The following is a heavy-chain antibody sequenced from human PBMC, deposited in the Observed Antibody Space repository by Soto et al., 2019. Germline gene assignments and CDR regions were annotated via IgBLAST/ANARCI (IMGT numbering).Heavy chain of an antibody. CDR2: IHQTGIT. CDR3: ARDRKERNYFHD. J-gene: IGHJ4*02. CDR1: GGSIISGGYS. Sequence: SETLSPTCAVPGGSIISGGYSWVWIRQPPGKGLEWIGDIHQTGITYYNPSLKSRVTISLDRANNQFSLNLSSVTAADTAVYFCARDRKERNYFHDWGQGTLVTVSS. D-gene: IGHD1-1*01. V-gene: IGHV4-30-2*01.